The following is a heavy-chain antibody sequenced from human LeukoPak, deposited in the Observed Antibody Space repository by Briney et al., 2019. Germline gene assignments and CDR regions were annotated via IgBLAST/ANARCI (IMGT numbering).Heavy chain of an antibody. CDR3: ASRDTTSYWYLDL. D-gene: IGHD4-17*01. J-gene: IGHJ2*01. CDR2: IYHSGTT. V-gene: IGHV4-28*01. CDR1: GYSITSSSW. Sequence: SETLSLTCAVSGYSITSSSWWGWIRQPPGKGLEWIGYIYHSGTTYYNPSLQSRVTMSVDTSKNQFSLKLSSVTAVDTAVYYCASRDTTSYWYLDLWGRGTLVTVSS.